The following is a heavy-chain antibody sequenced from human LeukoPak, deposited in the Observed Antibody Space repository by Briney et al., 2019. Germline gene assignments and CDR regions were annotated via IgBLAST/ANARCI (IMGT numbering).Heavy chain of an antibody. J-gene: IGHJ4*02. V-gene: IGHV4-31*03. Sequence: SETLSLTCTVSGGSISSGGYYWSWIRQHPGKGLEWIGYIYYSGSTYYNPSLKSRVTISVDTSKNQFSLKLSSVTAAGTAVYYCAREAAITIFGVVTTYVYYFDYWGQGTLVTVSS. CDR1: GGSISSGGYY. CDR2: IYYSGST. D-gene: IGHD3-3*01. CDR3: AREAAITIFGVVTTYVYYFDY.